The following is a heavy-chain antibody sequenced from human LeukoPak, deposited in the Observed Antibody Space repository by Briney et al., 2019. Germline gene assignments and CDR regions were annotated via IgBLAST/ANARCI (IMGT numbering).Heavy chain of an antibody. CDR2: MNPNSGNT. CDR3: ARASARTRIAAAGTIGY. J-gene: IGHJ4*02. Sequence: ASVKVSCKASGYTFTSYDINWVRQATGQGLEWMGWMNPNSGNTGYAQKFQGRVTVTRNTSISTAYMELSSLRSEDTAVYYCARASARTRIAAAGTIGYWGQGTLVTVSS. D-gene: IGHD6-13*01. V-gene: IGHV1-8*01. CDR1: GYTFTSYD.